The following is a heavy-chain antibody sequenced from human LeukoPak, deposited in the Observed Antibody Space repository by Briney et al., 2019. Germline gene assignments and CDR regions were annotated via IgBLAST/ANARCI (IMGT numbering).Heavy chain of an antibody. J-gene: IGHJ5*02. Sequence: SETLSLTCTVSGGSISSGDCYWSWIPHPPGKGLEWIAYMYYSGNTYYNPSIKSRVTMSADTSKNQNSLKLSAVTAANTAVYYCARPYYYDSRIDPWGQGILVTVSS. CDR2: MYYSGNT. V-gene: IGHV4-30-4*01. D-gene: IGHD3-22*01. CDR1: GGSISSGDCY. CDR3: ARPYYYDSRIDP.